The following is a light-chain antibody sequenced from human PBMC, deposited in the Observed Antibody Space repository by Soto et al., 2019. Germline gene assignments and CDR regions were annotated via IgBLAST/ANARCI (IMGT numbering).Light chain of an antibody. Sequence: AIRMTQSPSSFSASTGDRVTITCRASQGISSYLAWYQQKPGKAPKLLIYAASTLQSGVPSRFSGSGSGTDFTLTISCLQSEDFATYYCQQYYSYFLTFGGGTKLDIK. CDR2: AAS. CDR3: QQYYSYFLT. CDR1: QGISSY. V-gene: IGKV1-8*01. J-gene: IGKJ4*01.